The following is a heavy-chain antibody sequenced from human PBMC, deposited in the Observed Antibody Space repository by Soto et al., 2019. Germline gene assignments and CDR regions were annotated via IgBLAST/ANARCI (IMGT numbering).Heavy chain of an antibody. CDR3: GKGSSWYEAIYYYYYMDV. Sequence: GGSLRLSCAASGFTFSSYAMSWVRQAPGKGLEWVSAISGSGGSAYYADSVKGRFTISRDNSKNTLYLQMNSLRAEDTAVYYCGKGSSWYEAIYYYYYMDVWGKGTTVTVSS. CDR1: GFTFSSYA. D-gene: IGHD6-13*01. CDR2: ISGSGGSA. V-gene: IGHV3-23*01. J-gene: IGHJ6*03.